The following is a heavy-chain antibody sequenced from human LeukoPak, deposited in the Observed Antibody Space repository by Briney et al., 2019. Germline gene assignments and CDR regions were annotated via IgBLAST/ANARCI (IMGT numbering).Heavy chain of an antibody. D-gene: IGHD4-17*01. CDR3: APNGDYSADS. Sequence: SETLSLTCAVCGGSFRGYYWSWVGQPPGKGLEWIGEVHHTGRTNYNPSLKSRVTISVDKSKNQFSLKLTSVTAADTAVYYCAPNGDYSADSWGQGTLLTVSS. CDR1: GGSFRGYY. V-gene: IGHV4-34*01. CDR2: VHHTGRT. J-gene: IGHJ4*02.